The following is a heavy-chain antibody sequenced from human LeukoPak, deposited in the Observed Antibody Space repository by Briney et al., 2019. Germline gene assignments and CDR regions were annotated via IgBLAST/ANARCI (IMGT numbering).Heavy chain of an antibody. CDR2: ISNDGSNK. Sequence: PGGSLTLSCAASGFTFSSYGMHWVRQAPGKGLEWVAVISNDGSNKYYADSVKGRFTISRDNSKNTLYLQMNSLRAEDTAVYYCAKGRGAFDIWGQGTMVTVSS. CDR3: AKGRGAFDI. D-gene: IGHD3-10*01. V-gene: IGHV3-30*18. J-gene: IGHJ3*02. CDR1: GFTFSSYG.